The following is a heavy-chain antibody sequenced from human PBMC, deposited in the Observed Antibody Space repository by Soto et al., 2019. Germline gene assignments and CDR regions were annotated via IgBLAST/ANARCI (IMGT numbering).Heavy chain of an antibody. V-gene: IGHV3-33*01. CDR2: IWNDGNGY. Sequence: QVQLVESGGGVVQPGRALRLSCAASGFTFNNYGMHWVRQAPGKGLEWVAVIWNDGNGYYYANSVKGRFTISRDNSKNTLYPPRSSLTAAVTAVYYCARRQISPPTRGAASARGGMDVWGQGTTVTVSS. J-gene: IGHJ6*02. CDR1: GFTFNNYG. CDR3: ARRQISPPTRGAASARGGMDV. D-gene: IGHD6-13*01.